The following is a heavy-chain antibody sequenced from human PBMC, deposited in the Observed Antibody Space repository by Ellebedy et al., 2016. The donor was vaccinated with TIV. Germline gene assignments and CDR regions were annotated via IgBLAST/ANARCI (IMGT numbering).Heavy chain of an antibody. V-gene: IGHV3-30-3*01. J-gene: IGHJ4*02. D-gene: IGHD6-19*01. Sequence: GESLKIPCAASGFTFSSYALHLVRQAPGKGLEWGSFISFAGTSKYYADSVKGRFTISRDNSKNTLYLQMNSLRAEDTAVYYCARGDLWGIAVPGTVDYWGQGTLVTVSS. CDR3: ARGDLWGIAVPGTVDY. CDR2: ISFAGTSK. CDR1: GFTFSSYA.